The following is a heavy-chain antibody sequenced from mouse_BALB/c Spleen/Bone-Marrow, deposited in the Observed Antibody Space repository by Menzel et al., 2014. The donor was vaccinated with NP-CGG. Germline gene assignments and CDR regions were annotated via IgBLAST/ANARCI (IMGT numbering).Heavy chain of an antibody. CDR3: AGLRPRFEFAY. V-gene: IGHV14-3*02. CDR1: GFNIKDTY. D-gene: IGHD2-4*01. Sequence: VQLQQPGAGLVKPGASVKLSCTASGFNIKDTYMHWVKQRPEQGLEWIGRIDPANGNTKYDPKFQGKATITADTSSNTAYLQLSSLTSEDTAVYYCAGLRPRFEFAYWGQGTLVTVSA. J-gene: IGHJ3*01. CDR2: IDPANGNT.